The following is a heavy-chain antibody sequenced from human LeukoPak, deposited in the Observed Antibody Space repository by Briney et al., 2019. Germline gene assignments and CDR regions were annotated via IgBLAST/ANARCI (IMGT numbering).Heavy chain of an antibody. CDR3: AKVRMVRGVIPHYFDY. CDR2: ISGSGGST. V-gene: IGHV3-23*01. Sequence: PGGSLRLPCAASGFDFSSYAMSWVRQAPGKGLEWVSAISGSGGSTYYADSVKGRFTISRDNSKNTLYLQMNSLRAEDTAVYYCAKVRMVRGVIPHYFDYWGQGTLVTVSS. J-gene: IGHJ4*02. CDR1: GFDFSSYA. D-gene: IGHD3-10*01.